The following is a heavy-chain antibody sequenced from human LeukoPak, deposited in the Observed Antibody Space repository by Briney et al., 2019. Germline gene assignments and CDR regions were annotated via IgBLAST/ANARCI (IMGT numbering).Heavy chain of an antibody. D-gene: IGHD2-2*01. CDR3: AQISLGPERPIDY. CDR1: GGSISSGDYY. V-gene: IGHV4-30-4*08. CDR2: IYYSGST. Sequence: PSETLSLTCTVSGGSISSGDYYWSWIRQPPGKGLEWIGYIYYSGSTYYNPPLKSRVTISVDTSKNQFSLKLSSVTAADTAAYYCAQISLGPERPIDYWGQGTLVTVSS. J-gene: IGHJ4*02.